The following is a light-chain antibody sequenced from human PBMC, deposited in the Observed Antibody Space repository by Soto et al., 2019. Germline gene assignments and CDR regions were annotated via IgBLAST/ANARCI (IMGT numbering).Light chain of an antibody. CDR3: AGWDGSLRGFV. Sequence: QSVLTQPPSASGTPGHRVTISCSGSSSNIGRDPVNWYQELPGTAPKLLIYDNNQRPSGVPDRFSGSKSGTSASLAISGLQSEDEADYFCAGWDGSLRGFVFGTGTKVTVL. CDR1: SSNIGRDP. V-gene: IGLV1-44*01. J-gene: IGLJ1*01. CDR2: DNN.